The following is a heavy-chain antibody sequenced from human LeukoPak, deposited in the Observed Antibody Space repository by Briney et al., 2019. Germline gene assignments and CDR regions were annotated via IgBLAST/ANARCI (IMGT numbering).Heavy chain of an antibody. D-gene: IGHD6-25*01. CDR1: GGSISSSSYY. CDR3: ARRVSGKDY. J-gene: IGHJ4*02. V-gene: IGHV4-39*01. Sequence: SETLSLTCTVSGGSISSSSYYWGWISQPPGKGLEWIGSIYYSGSTYYNPSLKSRVTISVDTSKNQFSLKLSSVTAADTAVYYCARRVSGKDYWGQGTLVTVSS. CDR2: IYYSGST.